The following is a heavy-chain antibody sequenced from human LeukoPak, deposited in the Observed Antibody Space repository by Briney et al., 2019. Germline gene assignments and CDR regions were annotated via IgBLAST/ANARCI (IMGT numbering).Heavy chain of an antibody. CDR1: GFTFNRYN. Sequence: PGGSLRLSCAASGFTFNRYNMNWVRRAPGKGLEWVSSTSTSSSYIYYADSVRGRFTISRDNAKNSLYLQMNSLRAEDTAVYSCARGADGVSSNSRGWFDPWGQGTLVTVSS. D-gene: IGHD2-15*01. V-gene: IGHV3-21*01. J-gene: IGHJ5*02. CDR2: TSTSSSYI. CDR3: ARGADGVSSNSRGWFDP.